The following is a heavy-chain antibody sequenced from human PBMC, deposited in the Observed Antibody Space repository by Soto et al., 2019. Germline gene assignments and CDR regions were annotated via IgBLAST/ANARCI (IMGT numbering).Heavy chain of an antibody. CDR2: INAGNGNT. V-gene: IGHV1-3*01. CDR3: ARVWGSYRMDFDY. CDR1: GYTFTSYA. J-gene: IGHJ4*02. D-gene: IGHD3-16*02. Sequence: QVQLVQSGAEVKKPGASVKVSCKASGYTFTSYAMHWVRQAPGQRLEWMGWINAGNGNTKYSQKFQGRVTITRDTSASTAYMELSSLRSEDTAVYYCARVWGSYRMDFDYWGQGTLVTVSS.